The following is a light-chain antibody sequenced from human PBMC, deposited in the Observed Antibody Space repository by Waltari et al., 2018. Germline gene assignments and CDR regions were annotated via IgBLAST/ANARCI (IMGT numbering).Light chain of an antibody. J-gene: IGLJ3*02. CDR1: SSNIGAGFE. V-gene: IGLV1-40*01. CDR3: RSYDSSLSGRV. Sequence: QSVLTQPPSVSGAPGQRVTISCTGTSSNIGAGFEVFWYQQLPGSAPKLLIFASYKRSSGVPDRISGSPSRTSACLAITGLQAEDEADYYCRSYDSSLSGRVFGGGTRLTVL. CDR2: ASY.